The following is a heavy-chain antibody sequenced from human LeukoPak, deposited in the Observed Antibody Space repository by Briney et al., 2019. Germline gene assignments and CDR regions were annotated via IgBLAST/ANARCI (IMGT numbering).Heavy chain of an antibody. CDR1: GYSFTSYW. CDR3: ARRKNSGWATFDY. V-gene: IGHV5-51*01. Sequence: GESLKISCEGSGYSFTSYWIGWVRQMPGKGLEWMGIIDARDSDTRYSPSFQGQVTFSADKSISTAYLQWSSLKASDTAMYYCARRKNSGWATFDYWGQGTLVTVSS. CDR2: IDARDSDT. J-gene: IGHJ4*02. D-gene: IGHD6-19*01.